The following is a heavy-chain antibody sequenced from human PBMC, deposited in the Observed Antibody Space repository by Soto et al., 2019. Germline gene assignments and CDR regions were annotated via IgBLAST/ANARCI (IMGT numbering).Heavy chain of an antibody. Sequence: QVELQESGPGLVKPSQTLSLTCTVFGGSVSSGDFYWSWIRQPPGKGLEWIGYIYYSGSSYYHPSLKSRVIISVDASKTQLSLNIRSVTAADTAVYFCAPGILDYGGHFDYWGRGTLVDVSS. CDR3: APGILDYGGHFDY. CDR1: GGSVSSGDFY. V-gene: IGHV4-30-4*01. CDR2: IYYSGSS. J-gene: IGHJ4*02. D-gene: IGHD4-17*01.